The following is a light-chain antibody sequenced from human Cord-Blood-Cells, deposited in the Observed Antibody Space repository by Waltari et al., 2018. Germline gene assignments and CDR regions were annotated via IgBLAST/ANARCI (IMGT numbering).Light chain of an antibody. CDR1: QSVLYSSNNKNY. CDR3: QQYYSTPLT. J-gene: IGKJ3*01. V-gene: IGKV4-1*01. CDR2: WAS. Sequence: DIVMTQSPDSLAVSLCERATINCKSSQSVLYSSNNKNYLAWYQQKPGQPPKLVIYWASTRESGVPDRFRGSGSGTDFPLTISSLQAEYVAVNYCQQYYSTPLTFGPGTKVDI.